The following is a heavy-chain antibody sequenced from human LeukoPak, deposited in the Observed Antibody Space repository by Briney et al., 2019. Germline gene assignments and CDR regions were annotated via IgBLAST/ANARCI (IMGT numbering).Heavy chain of an antibody. CDR3: AKDGELQGYYFDY. CDR1: GFTFDDYA. CDR2: ISWNSGSI. Sequence: GGSLRLSCAASGFTFDDYAMHWVRQAPGKGLEWVSGISWNSGSIGYADSVKGRFTISRDNAKNSLYLQMSSLRAEDTALYYCAKDGELQGYYFDYWGQGTLVTVPS. D-gene: IGHD1-7*01. V-gene: IGHV3-9*01. J-gene: IGHJ4*02.